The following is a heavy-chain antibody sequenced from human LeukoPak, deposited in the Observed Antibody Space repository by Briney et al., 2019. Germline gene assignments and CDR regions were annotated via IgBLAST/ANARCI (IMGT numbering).Heavy chain of an antibody. CDR2: IYPGDSDT. CDR1: GYSFTSYW. Sequence: GESLKISCKGSGYSFTSYWIGWVRQMPGKGLEWMGIIYPGDSDTRYSPSFQGQVTISADKSISTASLQWSSLKASDTATYYCARRDHYDSSGYPNFDYWGQGTLVTVSS. J-gene: IGHJ4*02. D-gene: IGHD3-22*01. CDR3: ARRDHYDSSGYPNFDY. V-gene: IGHV5-51*01.